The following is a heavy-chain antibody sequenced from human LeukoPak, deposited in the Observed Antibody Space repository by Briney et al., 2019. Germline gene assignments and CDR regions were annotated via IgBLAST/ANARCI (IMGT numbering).Heavy chain of an antibody. V-gene: IGHV3-23*01. D-gene: IGHD3-10*01. CDR2: LFTGGGRT. Sequence: GGSLRLSCAASGFTFNNYLMSWVRQAPGKGLEWVSVLFTGGGRTLYADSVKGRFTISRDTSRTTLCLQMNGLRAEDTAVYYCAKECDYSPGHKFDLWGQGTLVTVSS. CDR1: GFTFNNYL. J-gene: IGHJ4*02. CDR3: AKECDYSPGHKFDL.